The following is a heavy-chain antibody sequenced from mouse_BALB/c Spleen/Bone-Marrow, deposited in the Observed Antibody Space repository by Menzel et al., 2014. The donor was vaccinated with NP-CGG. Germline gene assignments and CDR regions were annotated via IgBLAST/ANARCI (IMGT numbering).Heavy chain of an antibody. CDR2: ISNKANGYTT. CDR1: GFTFTDYY. CDR3: ARDKRSVFFDY. V-gene: IGHV7-3*02. Sequence: EVKLVESGGGLVQPGGSLRLSCVTSGFTFTDYYMNWVRQPPGKAFEWLGFISNKANGYTTEYSTTVKARITITRYNSQCILYIQMNSLRGEDNDTYYSARDKRSVFFDYWGQGTTLTVSS. D-gene: IGHD1-3*01. J-gene: IGHJ2*01.